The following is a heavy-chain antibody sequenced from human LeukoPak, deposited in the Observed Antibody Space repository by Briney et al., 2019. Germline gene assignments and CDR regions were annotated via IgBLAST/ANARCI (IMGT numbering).Heavy chain of an antibody. D-gene: IGHD6-13*01. CDR3: VRDSAGDYFDY. CDR2: IWYDGSNK. CDR1: GFIFSSYG. V-gene: IGHV3-33*01. J-gene: IGHJ4*02. Sequence: GRSLRLSCAASGFIFSSYGMHWVRQAPGKGLEWVAVIWYDGSNKYYADSVKGRFTISRDNSKNTLYLQMNSLRAEDTAVYYCVRDSAGDYFDYWGQGTLVTVSS.